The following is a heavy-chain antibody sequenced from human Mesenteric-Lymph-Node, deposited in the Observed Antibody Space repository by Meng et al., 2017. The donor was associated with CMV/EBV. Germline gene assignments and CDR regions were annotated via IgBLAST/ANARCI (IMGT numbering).Heavy chain of an antibody. CDR2: TYYRSKWYN. J-gene: IGHJ4*02. CDR1: GDSVSSNNAA. V-gene: IGHV6-1*01. D-gene: IGHD2-21*01. CDR3: ARGDYYKFDY. Sequence: SQTLSLTSAISGDSVSSNNAAWNCIRQSPSTGLEWLGRTYYRSKWYNDYAVSVKSRITIHPDTSKNQFSLQLNSVTPEATAVYYYARGDYYKFDYWGQGTMVTVSS.